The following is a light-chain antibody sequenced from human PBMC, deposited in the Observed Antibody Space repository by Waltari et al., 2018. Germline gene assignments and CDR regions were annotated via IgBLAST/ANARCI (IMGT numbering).Light chain of an antibody. CDR3: ALYMGSGIWV. J-gene: IGLJ3*02. CDR1: SGSLSTTSY. V-gene: IGLV8-61*01. Sequence: QTVVTQEPSLSVSPGGTVTLTCYLSSGSLSTTSYATWYQQTPGQAPRTLVYKANARSSGVPDRFSGSILGNTAALTITGAQADDESDYYCALYMGSGIWVFGGGTRLTVL. CDR2: KAN.